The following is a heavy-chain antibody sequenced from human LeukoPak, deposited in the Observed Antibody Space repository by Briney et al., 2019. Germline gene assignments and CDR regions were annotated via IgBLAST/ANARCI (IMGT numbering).Heavy chain of an antibody. D-gene: IGHD2-15*01. J-gene: IGHJ5*02. CDR2: IIPILGIA. Sequence: ASVKVSCKASGYTFTGYYMHWVRQAPGQGLEWMGRIIPILGIANYAQKFQGRVTITADKSTSTAYMELSSLRSEDTAVYYCARQYCSGGSCYWFDPWGQGTLVTVSS. CDR1: GYTFTGYY. CDR3: ARQYCSGGSCYWFDP. V-gene: IGHV1-69*02.